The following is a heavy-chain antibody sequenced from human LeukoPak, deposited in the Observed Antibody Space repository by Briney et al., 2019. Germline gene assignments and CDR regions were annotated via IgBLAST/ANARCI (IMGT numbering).Heavy chain of an antibody. J-gene: IGHJ6*03. CDR2: IIPIFGTA. Sequence: SVKVSCKASGGTFISYAISWVRRAPGQGLEWMGGIIPIFGTANYAQKFQGRVTITANESTSTAYMELSSLRSEDTAVYYCARGGEFYYYYMDVWGKGTTVTVSS. CDR3: ARGGEFYYYYMDV. V-gene: IGHV1-69*01. CDR1: GGTFISYA. D-gene: IGHD2-21*01.